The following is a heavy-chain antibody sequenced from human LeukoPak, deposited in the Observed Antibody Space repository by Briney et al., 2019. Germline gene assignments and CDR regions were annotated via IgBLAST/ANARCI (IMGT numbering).Heavy chain of an antibody. CDR3: ARGDYDSSGYYTGEYYFDY. Sequence: ASVKVSCKASGYTFTSYDINWVRHATGQGLEWMGWMNPNSGNTGYAQKFQGRVTMTRNTSISTAYMELSSLRSEDTAVYYCARGDYDSSGYYTGEYYFDYWGQGTLVTVSS. V-gene: IGHV1-8*01. J-gene: IGHJ4*02. CDR1: GYTFTSYD. CDR2: MNPNSGNT. D-gene: IGHD3-22*01.